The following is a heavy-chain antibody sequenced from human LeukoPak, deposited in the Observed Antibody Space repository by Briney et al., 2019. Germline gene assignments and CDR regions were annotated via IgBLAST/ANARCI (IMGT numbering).Heavy chain of an antibody. CDR3: ARGVSGRRGGGDY. CDR1: GYTFTCYY. Sequence: ASVKVSCKASGYTFTCYYMHWVRQAPGQGLEWMGWINPNSGGTNYAQKFQGRVTMTRDTSISTAYMELSRLRSDDTAVYYCARGVSGRRGGGDYWGQGTPVTVSS. J-gene: IGHJ4*02. D-gene: IGHD2-15*01. CDR2: INPNSGGT. V-gene: IGHV1-2*02.